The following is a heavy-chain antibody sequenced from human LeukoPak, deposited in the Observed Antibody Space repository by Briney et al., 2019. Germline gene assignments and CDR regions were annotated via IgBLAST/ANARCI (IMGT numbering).Heavy chain of an antibody. CDR2: ISGSGGST. Sequence: PGGSLRLSCAGSGFTFNNYAMGWVRQAPGKGLEWVSAISGSGGSTYYADSVKGRFSISRDDSKNTLFLDMSNLRVEDTALYYCARDLSAAFDFWGQGVLVTVSS. D-gene: IGHD6-19*01. J-gene: IGHJ4*02. V-gene: IGHV3-23*01. CDR3: ARDLSAAFDF. CDR1: GFTFNNYA.